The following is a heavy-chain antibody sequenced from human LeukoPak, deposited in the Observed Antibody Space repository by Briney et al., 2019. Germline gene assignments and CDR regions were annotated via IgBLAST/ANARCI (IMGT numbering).Heavy chain of an antibody. D-gene: IGHD7-27*01. CDR3: ARSRPTWDGIDV. J-gene: IGHJ6*02. V-gene: IGHV3-13*01. CDR1: GFTFSNFD. Sequence: GGSLRLSCAASGFTFSNFDMHWVRQATGRGLEWVSAIGTAGDTYYPGSVKGRSTISRENAKNSLYLQMHSLRAGDTAVYYCARSRPTWDGIDVGGQGTTVTVSS. CDR2: IGTAGDT.